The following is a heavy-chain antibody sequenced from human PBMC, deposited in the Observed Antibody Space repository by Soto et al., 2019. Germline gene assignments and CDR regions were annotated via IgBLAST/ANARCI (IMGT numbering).Heavy chain of an antibody. CDR3: ARGGYCSSTSCYKGDYYYGMDV. D-gene: IGHD2-2*02. CDR1: GYSFTSYW. CDR2: IYPGDSDT. V-gene: IGHV5-51*03. J-gene: IGHJ6*02. Sequence: EVQLVQSGAEVKKPGESLKISCKGSGYSFTSYWIGWVRQMPGKGLEWMGIIYPGDSDTRYSPSFQGQVTISADKSISXXYXQXXSLKASDTAMYYCARGGYCSSTSCYKGDYYYGMDVWGQGTTVTVSS.